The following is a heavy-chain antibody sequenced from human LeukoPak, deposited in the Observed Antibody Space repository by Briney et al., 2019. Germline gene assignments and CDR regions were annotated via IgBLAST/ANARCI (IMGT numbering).Heavy chain of an antibody. Sequence: SETLSLTCTDPGGSISSYYRSWIRQPPGKGLEWIGHTYYSGSTNYNPPPKRRAIISVGTSKNQLSLMLSSVTAADAAVYYCHSSGYYRANYYFDYWGQGTLVTVSS. CDR1: GGSISSYY. J-gene: IGHJ4*02. CDR2: TYYSGST. V-gene: IGHV4-59*01. D-gene: IGHD3-22*01. CDR3: HSSGYYRANYYFDY.